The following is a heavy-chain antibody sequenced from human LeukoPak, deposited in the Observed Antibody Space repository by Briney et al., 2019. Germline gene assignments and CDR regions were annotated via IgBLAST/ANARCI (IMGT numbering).Heavy chain of an antibody. J-gene: IGHJ4*02. V-gene: IGHV1-2*02. D-gene: IGHD6-19*01. Sequence: EASVKVSCKASGYTFTGYSIYWVRQTPGQKLEWMGWINPKTGTANSAQKFQGRVTMTRDTSISTVYMELSRLRSDDTAVYYCARDVRAVAGHFDYWGQGTLVTVSS. CDR2: INPKTGTA. CDR3: ARDVRAVAGHFDY. CDR1: GYTFTGYS.